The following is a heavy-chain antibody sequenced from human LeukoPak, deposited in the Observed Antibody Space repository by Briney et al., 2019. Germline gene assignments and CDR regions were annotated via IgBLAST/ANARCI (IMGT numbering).Heavy chain of an antibody. Sequence: GGSLRLSCAASGFTFDDYAMHWVRQAPGKGLEWVSAISGSGGSTYYADSVKGRFTISRDNSKNTLYLQMNSLRAEDTAVYYCAKAHFSGWYYFDYWGQGTLVTVSS. CDR2: ISGSGGST. CDR3: AKAHFSGWYYFDY. V-gene: IGHV3-23*01. CDR1: GFTFDDYA. D-gene: IGHD6-19*01. J-gene: IGHJ4*02.